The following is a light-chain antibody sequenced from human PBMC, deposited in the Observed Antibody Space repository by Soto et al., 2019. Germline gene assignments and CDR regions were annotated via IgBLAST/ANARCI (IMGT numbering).Light chain of an antibody. CDR3: QQSFSTWT. CDR1: QSISNY. Sequence: DIQMTQSPSSLSASVGDRVTITCRASQSISNYLNWYQQKPGKAPKLLIYAASSLQSGAPSRFRGRGSGTDFTLTISSLQPEDFATYYCQQSFSTWTFGQGTKVEIK. CDR2: AAS. J-gene: IGKJ1*01. V-gene: IGKV1-39*01.